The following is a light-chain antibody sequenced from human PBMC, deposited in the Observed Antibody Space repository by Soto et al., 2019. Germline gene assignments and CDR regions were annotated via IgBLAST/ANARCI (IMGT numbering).Light chain of an antibody. CDR2: WAS. V-gene: IGKV4-1*01. J-gene: IGKJ2*01. Sequence: DIVMTQSPDSLAVSLGERATINCKSSQSVLYSANNKNYLAWYQQKPGQPPKLLIYWASTRESGVPDRFSGSGSGTDFSLTISSLQAGDVAVYYCQQYYSTPYTFGQGTKLEMK. CDR1: QSVLYSANNKNY. CDR3: QQYYSTPYT.